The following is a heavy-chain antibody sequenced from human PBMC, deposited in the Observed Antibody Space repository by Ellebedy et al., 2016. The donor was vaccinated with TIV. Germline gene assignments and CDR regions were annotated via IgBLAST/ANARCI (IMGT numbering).Heavy chain of an antibody. CDR2: INPSEGDT. J-gene: IGHJ2*01. Sequence: ASVKVSCKASGYTFTTYYMHWLRQAPGQGPEWMGLINPSEGDTFLAHKFQGRIIVTRDTSTTTVYMELRSLTSEDTAVYFCARAPMTGTPYWYFDLWGRGTLVTVSS. CDR3: ARAPMTGTPYWYFDL. V-gene: IGHV1-46*01. CDR1: GYTFTTYY. D-gene: IGHD3-9*01.